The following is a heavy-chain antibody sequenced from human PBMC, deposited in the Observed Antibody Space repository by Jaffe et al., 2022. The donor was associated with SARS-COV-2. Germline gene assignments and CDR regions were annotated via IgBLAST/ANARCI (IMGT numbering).Heavy chain of an antibody. Sequence: QVQLQESGPGLVKPSQTLSLTCTVSGGSISSGGYYWSWIRQHPGKGLEWIGYIYNTGSTYYNPSLKSRVTMPVDTSKNQFSLKLTSVTAADTAVYYCARAAASSKAAGVGIAIGFDPWGQGTLVTVSS. D-gene: IGHD6-13*01. CDR3: ARAAASSKAAGVGIAIGFDP. CDR2: IYNTGST. CDR1: GGSISSGGYY. J-gene: IGHJ5*02. V-gene: IGHV4-31*03.